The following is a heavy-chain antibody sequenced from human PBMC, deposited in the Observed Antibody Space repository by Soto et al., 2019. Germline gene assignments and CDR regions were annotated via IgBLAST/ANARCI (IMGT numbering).Heavy chain of an antibody. J-gene: IGHJ4*02. CDR3: VKEANPFINTLVVLIFDY. D-gene: IGHD3-22*01. CDR1: GFTFSSYW. V-gene: IGHV3-74*01. CDR2: INSDGSST. Sequence: GGSLRLSCAASGFTFSSYWMHWVRQAPGKGLVWVSRINSDGSSTSYADSVKGRFTISRDNSKNTLYLRMNSLRSDDTAVYYCVKEANPFINTLVVLIFDYWGQGT.